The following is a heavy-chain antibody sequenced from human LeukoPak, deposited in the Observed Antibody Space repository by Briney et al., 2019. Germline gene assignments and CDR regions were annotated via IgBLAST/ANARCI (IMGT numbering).Heavy chain of an antibody. CDR2: INHSGST. CDR1: GGSFRGYY. Sequence: TSETLSLTCAVYGGSFRGYYWSWIRQPPGKGLEWIGEINHSGSTNYNPSLKSRVTISVDTSKNQFSLKLSSVTAADTAVYYCAGPKGYYYYMDVWGKGTTVTVSS. V-gene: IGHV4-34*01. J-gene: IGHJ6*03. CDR3: AGPKGYYYYMDV.